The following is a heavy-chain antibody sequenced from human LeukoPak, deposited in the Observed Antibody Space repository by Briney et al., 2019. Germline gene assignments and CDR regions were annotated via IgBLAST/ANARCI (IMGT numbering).Heavy chain of an antibody. D-gene: IGHD6-13*01. CDR2: INPNSGGT. J-gene: IGHJ4*02. CDR1: GYTFTSYD. CDR3: ATAFEGAAGPIDY. V-gene: IGHV1-2*02. Sequence: ASLKVSCKASGYTFTSYDINWVRQATGQGLEWMGWINPNSGGTNYAQKFQGRVTMTRDTSISTAYMELSRLRSDDTAVYYCATAFEGAAGPIDYWGQGTLVTVSS.